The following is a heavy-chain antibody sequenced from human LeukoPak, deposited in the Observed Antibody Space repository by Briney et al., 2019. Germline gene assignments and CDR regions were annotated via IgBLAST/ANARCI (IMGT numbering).Heavy chain of an antibody. D-gene: IGHD6-6*01. V-gene: IGHV4-39*07. CDR1: GGSISSSSYY. Sequence: SETLSLTCTVSGGSISSSSYYWGWIRQPPGKGLEWIGSIYYSGSTYYNPSLKSRVTISVDTSKNQFSLKLSSVTAADTAVYYCARGPTVAAYFYWGQGTLVTVSS. CDR3: ARGPTVAAYFY. CDR2: IYYSGST. J-gene: IGHJ4*02.